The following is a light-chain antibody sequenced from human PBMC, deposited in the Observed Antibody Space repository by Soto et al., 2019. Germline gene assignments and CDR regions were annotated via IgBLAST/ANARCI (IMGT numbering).Light chain of an antibody. V-gene: IGLV2-8*01. Sequence: QSALTQPPSASGSPGQSVTISCTGTSSDVGAYNYVSWYQQLPGKAPKFIIYEVSKLSSVVPDLFSGSKFGNTASLTVSGLQAEDEADYYCTSYAGTYSFFYVFGTGTKVTVL. CDR2: EVS. CDR1: SSDVGAYNY. J-gene: IGLJ1*01. CDR3: TSYAGTYSFFYV.